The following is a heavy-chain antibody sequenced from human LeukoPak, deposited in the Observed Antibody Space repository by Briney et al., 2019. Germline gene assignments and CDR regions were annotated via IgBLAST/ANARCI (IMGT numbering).Heavy chain of an antibody. Sequence: GGSLRLSCAASGFTFSSYAMSWVRQAPGKGLEWVSAISGSGGSTYYADSVKGRFTISRDNSKNTLYLQMNSLRAEDTAVYYCAKVQPAYGSGSYYNLDAFDIWGQGTMVTVPS. D-gene: IGHD3-10*01. V-gene: IGHV3-23*01. CDR2: ISGSGGST. CDR3: AKVQPAYGSGSYYNLDAFDI. J-gene: IGHJ3*02. CDR1: GFTFSSYA.